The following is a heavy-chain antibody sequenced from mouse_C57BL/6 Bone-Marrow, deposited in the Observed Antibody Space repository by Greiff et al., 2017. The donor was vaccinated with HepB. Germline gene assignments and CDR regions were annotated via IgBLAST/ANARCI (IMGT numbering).Heavy chain of an antibody. J-gene: IGHJ1*03. CDR2: ISSGSSTI. Sequence: EVKLQESGGGLVKPGGSLKLSCAASGFTFSDYGMHWVRQAPEKGLEWVAYISSGSSTIYYADTVKGRFTISRDNAKNTLFLQMTSLRSEDTAMYYCARHDYYGSSNWYFDVWGTGTTVTVSS. V-gene: IGHV5-17*01. CDR3: ARHDYYGSSNWYFDV. CDR1: GFTFSDYG. D-gene: IGHD1-1*01.